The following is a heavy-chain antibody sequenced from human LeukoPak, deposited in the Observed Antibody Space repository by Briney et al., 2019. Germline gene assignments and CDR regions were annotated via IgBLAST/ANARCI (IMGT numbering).Heavy chain of an antibody. D-gene: IGHD6-13*01. CDR3: ARGRIAAARRSSWFDP. Sequence: GSLRLSCAASGFTFSSYSMNWVRQAPGKGLEWIGEINHSGSTNYNPSLKGRVTISVDTSKNQFSLKLSSVTAADTAVYYCARGRIAAARRSSWFDPWGQGTLIIVSS. J-gene: IGHJ5*02. CDR1: GFTFSSYS. V-gene: IGHV4-34*01. CDR2: INHSGST.